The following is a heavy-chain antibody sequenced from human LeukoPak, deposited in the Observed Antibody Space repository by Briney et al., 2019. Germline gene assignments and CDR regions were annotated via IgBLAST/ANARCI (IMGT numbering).Heavy chain of an antibody. CDR3: ARAVYSSSWYDY. Sequence: ASVKVSCKASGYTFTGYYMHWVRQAPGQGLEWMGRINPNSGGTNYAQKFQGRVTMTRDTSISTAYMELSRLRSDDTAVYYCARAVYSSSWYDYWGQGTLVTVSS. CDR2: INPNSGGT. D-gene: IGHD6-13*01. V-gene: IGHV1-2*02. J-gene: IGHJ4*02. CDR1: GYTFTGYY.